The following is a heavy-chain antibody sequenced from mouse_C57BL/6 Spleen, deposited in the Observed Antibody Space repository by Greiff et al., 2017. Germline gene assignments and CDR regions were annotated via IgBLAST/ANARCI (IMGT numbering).Heavy chain of an antibody. D-gene: IGHD3-2*02. CDR1: GYTFTSYW. CDR3: AGGTAQALDY. V-gene: IGHV1-69*01. Sequence: QVQLQQPGAELVMPGASVKLSCKASGYTFTSYWMHWVKQRPGQGLEWIGEIDPSDSYTNYNQKFKGKSTLTVDKSSSTAYMQLSSLTSEDSEVYYCAGGTAQALDYWGQGTSVTVSS. J-gene: IGHJ4*01. CDR2: IDPSDSYT.